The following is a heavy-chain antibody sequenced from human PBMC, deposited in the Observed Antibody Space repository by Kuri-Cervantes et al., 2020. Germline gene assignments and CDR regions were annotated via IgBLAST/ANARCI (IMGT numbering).Heavy chain of an antibody. CDR2: ISYDGSNK. CDR3: ARHSSGSYGPFHAFDI. Sequence: GGSLRLSCAASGFTFSSYAMHWVRQAPGKGLEWVAVISYDGSNKYYADSVKGRFTISRDNAKNSLYLQMNSLRAEDTAVYYCARHSSGSYGPFHAFDIWGQGTMVTVSS. D-gene: IGHD1-26*01. V-gene: IGHV3-30-3*01. CDR1: GFTFSSYA. J-gene: IGHJ3*02.